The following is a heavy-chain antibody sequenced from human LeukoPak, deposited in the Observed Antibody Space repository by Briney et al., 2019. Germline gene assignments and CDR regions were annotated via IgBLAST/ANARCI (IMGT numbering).Heavy chain of an antibody. CDR1: GYTFTGYY. J-gene: IGHJ4*02. Sequence: ASVTVSCTASGYTFTGYYMHWVRQAPGRGLEWMGRINPNSGGTNYAQKFQGRVTMTRDTSISTAYMELSRLRSDDTAVYYCARVVPTYDILTGYFIDYWGQGTLVTVSS. D-gene: IGHD3-9*01. CDR3: ARVVPTYDILTGYFIDY. V-gene: IGHV1-2*06. CDR2: INPNSGGT.